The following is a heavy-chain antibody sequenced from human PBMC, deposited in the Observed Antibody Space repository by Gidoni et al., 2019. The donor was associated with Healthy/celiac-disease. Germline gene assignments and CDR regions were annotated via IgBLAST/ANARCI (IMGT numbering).Heavy chain of an antibody. Sequence: QLQLQESGPGLVKPSETLSLTCTVSGGSISSSSYYWGWIRQPPGKGLEWIGSIYYSGSTYYNPSLKSRVTISVDTSKNQFSLKLSSVTAADTAVYYCAGRIWFGESLFDYWGQGTLVTVSS. J-gene: IGHJ4*02. CDR3: AGRIWFGESLFDY. CDR1: GGSISSSSYY. V-gene: IGHV4-39*01. CDR2: IYYSGST. D-gene: IGHD3-10*01.